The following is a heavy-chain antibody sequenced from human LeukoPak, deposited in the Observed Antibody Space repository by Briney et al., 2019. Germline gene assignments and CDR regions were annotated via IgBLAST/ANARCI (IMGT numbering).Heavy chain of an antibody. J-gene: IGHJ6*03. V-gene: IGHV1-2*02. Sequence: ASVKVSCKASGFTFTVYNIHWVRQAPGQGLEWMGWINPNNGGTNYAQKFQGRVTMTRDTSISTAYMELSRLRSDDTAVYYCARGLSGPYYHYYMDVWGKGTTVTVSS. CDR1: GFTFTVYN. D-gene: IGHD2-15*01. CDR3: ARGLSGPYYHYYMDV. CDR2: INPNNGGT.